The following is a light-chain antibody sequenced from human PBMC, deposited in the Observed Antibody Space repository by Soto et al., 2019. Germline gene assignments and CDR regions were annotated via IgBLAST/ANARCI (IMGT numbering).Light chain of an antibody. V-gene: IGKV3-11*01. Sequence: ETALTQSPATLSLSPGERATLSCRASQSVSSYLAWYQQKPGQAPRLLIYDASNRATGIPARFSGSGSGTDFTLTISRLEPEDFAVYYCQRYGTSTTFGQGTKVDIK. CDR2: DAS. J-gene: IGKJ1*01. CDR3: QRYGTSTT. CDR1: QSVSSY.